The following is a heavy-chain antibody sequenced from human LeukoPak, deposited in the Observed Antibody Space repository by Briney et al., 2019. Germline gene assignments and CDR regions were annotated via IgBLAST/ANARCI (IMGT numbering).Heavy chain of an antibody. CDR2: ISGGGGST. Sequence: GGSLRLSRAASGFTFSSFAMSWVRQAPGKGLEWVSTISGGGGSTYYADSVKGRFTISRDNSKNTVHLQMNSLRAEDTAIYYCAKDMKVRGIMSIDYWGQGTLVTVSS. CDR1: GFTFSSFA. J-gene: IGHJ4*02. V-gene: IGHV3-23*01. CDR3: AKDMKVRGIMSIDY. D-gene: IGHD3-10*01.